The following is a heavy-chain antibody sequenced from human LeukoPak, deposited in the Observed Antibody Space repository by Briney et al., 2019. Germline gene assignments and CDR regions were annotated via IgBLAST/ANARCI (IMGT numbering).Heavy chain of an antibody. Sequence: GGSLRLSCAASGFTFSSYAMSWVRQAPGKGLEWVSAISGSGGSTYYADSVKGRFTISRDNSKNTLYLQMNSLRAEDTAVYYCAKHISPDDFWSGYYYYGMDVWGQGTTVTVSS. CDR1: GFTFSSYA. V-gene: IGHV3-23*01. CDR2: ISGSGGST. CDR3: AKHISPDDFWSGYYYYGMDV. D-gene: IGHD3-3*01. J-gene: IGHJ6*02.